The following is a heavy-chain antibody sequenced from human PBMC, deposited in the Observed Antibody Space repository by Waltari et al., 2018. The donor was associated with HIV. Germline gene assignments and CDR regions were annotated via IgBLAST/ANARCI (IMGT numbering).Heavy chain of an antibody. Sequence: EVQLAESGGGLVQPGGSLRLSCLASGFSFHNYWMHWVRQAPGKGLIWWSQIGPDEANVRYPHSVKGRFIISRDNAKNTLYLQMNSLRAEDTAVYYCTRDDPGPTPIDFWGQGTLVTVSP. V-gene: IGHV3-74*01. J-gene: IGHJ4*02. CDR1: GFSFHNYW. CDR3: TRDDPGPTPIDF. CDR2: IGPDEANV. D-gene: IGHD2-15*01.